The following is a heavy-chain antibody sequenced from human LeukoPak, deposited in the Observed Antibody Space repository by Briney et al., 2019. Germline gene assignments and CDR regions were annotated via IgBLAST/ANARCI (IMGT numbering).Heavy chain of an antibody. CDR1: SGPISSGSHY. V-gene: IGHV4-61*02. Sequence: PSETLSLTCTVSSGPISSGSHYWNWIRQPAGKGLEWIVRIYPTGSTNYNPSLTSRVTISVDTSKNQFSLRLTSVTAADTAVYYCARDRDSIVGPTESDFWGLGTLVTVSS. CDR2: IYPTGST. J-gene: IGHJ4*02. D-gene: IGHD1-26*01. CDR3: ARDRDSIVGPTESDF.